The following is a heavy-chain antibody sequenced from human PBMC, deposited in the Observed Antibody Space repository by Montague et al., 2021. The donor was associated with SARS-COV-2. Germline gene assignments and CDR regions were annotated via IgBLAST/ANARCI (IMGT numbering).Heavy chain of an antibody. D-gene: IGHD2-15*01. CDR2: IHYSGRT. J-gene: IGHJ2*01. CDR1: NASFDNYY. V-gene: IGHV4-59*01. Sequence: SETLSLTCTVSNASFDNYYWSWVRQSPGKGLEYIGYIHYSGRTNYNPSLRSRVTISIDTSKNQFSLKLMSMTAAETAIYFCARRIVTYYWYFDLWGRGTLVTVSS. CDR3: ARRIVTYYWYFDL.